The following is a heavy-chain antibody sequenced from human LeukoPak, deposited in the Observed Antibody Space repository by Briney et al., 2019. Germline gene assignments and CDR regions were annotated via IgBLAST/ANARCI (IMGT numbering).Heavy chain of an antibody. CDR2: ISSSGSTI. CDR3: ARANSYYFDY. V-gene: IGHV3-48*04. J-gene: IGHJ4*02. CDR1: GFTFSSYG. Sequence: PGGSLRLSCAASGFTFSSYGMSWVRQAPGKGLEWVSYISSSGSTIYYADSVKGRFTISRDNAKNSLYLQMNSLRAEDTAVYYCARANSYYFDYWGQGTLVTVSS. D-gene: IGHD1-7*01.